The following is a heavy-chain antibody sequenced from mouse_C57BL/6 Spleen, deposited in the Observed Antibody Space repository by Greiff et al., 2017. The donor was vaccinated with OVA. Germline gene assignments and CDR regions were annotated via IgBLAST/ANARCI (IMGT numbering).Heavy chain of an antibody. Sequence: DVMLVESGGGLVKPGGSLKLSCAASGFTFSSYAMSWVRQTPEKRLEWVATISDGGSYTYYPDNVKGRFTISRDNAKNNLYLQMSHLKSEDTAMYYCARDYGSSYFDVWGTGTTVTVSS. CDR3: ARDYGSSYFDV. V-gene: IGHV5-4*01. J-gene: IGHJ1*03. CDR2: ISDGGSYT. CDR1: GFTFSSYA. D-gene: IGHD1-1*01.